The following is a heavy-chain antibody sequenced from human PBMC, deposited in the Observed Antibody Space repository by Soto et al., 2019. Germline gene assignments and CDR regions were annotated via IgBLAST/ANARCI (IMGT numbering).Heavy chain of an antibody. Sequence: GGSLRLSCAASGFTFSSYAMHWVRQAPGKGLEWVAVISYDGSNKYYADSVKGRFTISRDNSNNTLYLQMNSLRAEDTAVYYCAGVRTMGMGMIFLDYWGQGTLVTVSS. D-gene: IGHD3-22*01. CDR1: GFTFSSYA. CDR2: ISYDGSNK. J-gene: IGHJ4*02. V-gene: IGHV3-30-3*01. CDR3: AGVRTMGMGMIFLDY.